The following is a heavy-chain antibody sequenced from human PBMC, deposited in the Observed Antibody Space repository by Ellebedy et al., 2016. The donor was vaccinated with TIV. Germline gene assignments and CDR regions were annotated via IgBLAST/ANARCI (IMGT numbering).Heavy chain of an antibody. V-gene: IGHV3-23*01. CDR2: LSGSGGTT. J-gene: IGHJ6*03. D-gene: IGHD3-3*01. CDR3: AKGDDYWSGYSDYYYCMDV. CDR1: GFTFNSYA. Sequence: GGSLRLXXAASGFTFNSYAMNWVRQAPGKGLEWVSALSGSGGTTYYADSVKGRFTISRDNSKNTLYLQMNSLRAEDTAVYYCAKGDDYWSGYSDYYYCMDVWGKGTTVTVAS.